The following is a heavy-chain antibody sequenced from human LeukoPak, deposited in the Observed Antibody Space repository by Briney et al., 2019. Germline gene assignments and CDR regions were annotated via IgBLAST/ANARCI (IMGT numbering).Heavy chain of an antibody. J-gene: IGHJ4*02. Sequence: GGSLRLSCAASGFTFNTYTMNWVRQAPGKGLEWVSYISGSSGIIYYADSVKGRFTISRDNAKNSLYLQMNSLRAEDTAVYYCARDRGLWSGYYVFDYWGQGTLVTVSS. D-gene: IGHD3-3*01. V-gene: IGHV3-21*05. CDR3: ARDRGLWSGYYVFDY. CDR1: GFTFNTYT. CDR2: ISGSSGII.